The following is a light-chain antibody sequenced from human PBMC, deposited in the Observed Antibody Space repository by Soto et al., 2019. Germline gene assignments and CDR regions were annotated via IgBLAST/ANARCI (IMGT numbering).Light chain of an antibody. Sequence: QSPSSLSASVGDRVTITCRASQSISSYLNWYQQKPGKAPKLLIYAASSLQSGVPSRFSGSGSGTDFTHTISSLQPEDFANYYCQQSYSTLITFGQGTRLEIK. J-gene: IGKJ5*01. CDR1: QSISSY. V-gene: IGKV1-39*01. CDR3: QQSYSTLIT. CDR2: AAS.